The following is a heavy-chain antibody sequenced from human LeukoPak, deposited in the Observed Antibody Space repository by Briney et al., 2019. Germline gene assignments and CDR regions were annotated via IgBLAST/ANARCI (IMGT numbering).Heavy chain of an antibody. CDR2: IYYSGST. J-gene: IGHJ5*02. D-gene: IGHD6-19*01. CDR3: ARRRAGRDWFDP. V-gene: IGHV4-59*08. CDR1: GGSISSYY. Sequence: TSETLSLTCTVSGGSISSYYWSWIRQPPGKGLEWIGYIYYSGSTNYNPSLKSRVTISVDTSKNQFSLKLSSVTATDTAVYYCARRRAGRDWFDPWGQGTLVTVSS.